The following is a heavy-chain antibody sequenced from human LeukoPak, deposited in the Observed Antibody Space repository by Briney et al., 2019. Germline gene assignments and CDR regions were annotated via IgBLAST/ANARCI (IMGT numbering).Heavy chain of an antibody. Sequence: ASVKVSGKASGYTFTTYAMHWVRQAPGQRLEWMGWINAGNGNTKYSQKFQARVTITRDTSASTAYMELSSLRSEDTAVYYCARASMGYFDLWGRGTLVTVSS. V-gene: IGHV1-3*01. D-gene: IGHD1-26*01. CDR1: GYTFTTYA. CDR2: INAGNGNT. J-gene: IGHJ2*01. CDR3: ARASMGYFDL.